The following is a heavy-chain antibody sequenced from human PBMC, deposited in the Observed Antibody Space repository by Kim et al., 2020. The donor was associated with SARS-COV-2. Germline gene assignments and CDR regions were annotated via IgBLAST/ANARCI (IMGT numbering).Heavy chain of an antibody. V-gene: IGHV3-53*01. CDR2: IYSGGST. D-gene: IGHD6-13*01. CDR1: GFTVSSNY. Sequence: GGSLRLSCAASGFTVSSNYMSWVRQAPGKGLEWVAVIYSGGSTYYADSVKGRLTISRDNSKNTLYLQMNSLRAEDTAVYYCARHRRIEAAGSDYYYCMDV. CDR3: ARHRRIEAAGSDYYYCMDV. J-gene: IGHJ6*01.